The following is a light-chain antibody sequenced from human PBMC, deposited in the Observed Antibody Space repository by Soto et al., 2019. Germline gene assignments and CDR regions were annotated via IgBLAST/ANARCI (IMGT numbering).Light chain of an antibody. Sequence: DIQMIQSPSSLSASVGDRVTITCRASQGIGKDLGWYQQRPGKAPNRLIYAASTLQSGVPSRFSGSGSGTEFTLTISSLQPEDFTTYYCLQHNSYPRTFGQGTKVEIK. J-gene: IGKJ1*01. CDR1: QGIGKD. CDR2: AAS. V-gene: IGKV1-17*01. CDR3: LQHNSYPRT.